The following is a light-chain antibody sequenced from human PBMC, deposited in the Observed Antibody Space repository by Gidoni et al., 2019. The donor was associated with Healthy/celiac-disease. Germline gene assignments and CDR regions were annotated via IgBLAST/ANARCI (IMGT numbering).Light chain of an antibody. CDR3: QQSYSTPPIT. Sequence: DIQITQSPPSLSASVGDRVTITCRASQSISSYLYWYQQKPGKAPKLLIYAASSLQSGVPSRFIGSGSGTDFTLTISSLQPEDFATYYCQQSYSTPPITFXQXTRLEIK. V-gene: IGKV1-39*01. CDR2: AAS. J-gene: IGKJ5*01. CDR1: QSISSY.